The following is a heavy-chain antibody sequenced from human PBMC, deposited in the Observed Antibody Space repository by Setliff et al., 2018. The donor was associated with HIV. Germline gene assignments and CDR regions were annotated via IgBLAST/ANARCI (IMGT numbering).Heavy chain of an antibody. CDR3: TRDLWGDDYYYNNMDV. Sequence: PSETLSLTCGVSGYSISSDYCWGWIRQPPGKGLEWIGNMCHGGNNNYYNPSLKSRVTISVDTSKNQFSLKLSSVTAADTAVYYCTRDLWGDDYYYNNMDVWGKGTTVTVSS. CDR1: GYSISSDYC. J-gene: IGHJ6*03. D-gene: IGHD2-21*02. V-gene: IGHV4-38-2*02. CDR2: MCHGGNNN.